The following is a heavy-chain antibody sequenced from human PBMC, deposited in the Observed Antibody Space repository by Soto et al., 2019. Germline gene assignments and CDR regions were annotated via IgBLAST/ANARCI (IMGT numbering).Heavy chain of an antibody. J-gene: IGHJ6*02. CDR1: GGSISSYY. V-gene: IGHV4-59*01. Sequence: QVQLQESGPGLVKPSETLSLTCTVSGGSISSYYWSWIRQPPGKGLEWIGYIYYSGSTNYNPSLKSRVTISVDTSKNQFSLKLSSVTAADTAVYYCARGKGTIFGVATYYYYYGMDVWGQGTTVTVSS. CDR3: ARGKGTIFGVATYYYYYGMDV. CDR2: IYYSGST. D-gene: IGHD3-3*01.